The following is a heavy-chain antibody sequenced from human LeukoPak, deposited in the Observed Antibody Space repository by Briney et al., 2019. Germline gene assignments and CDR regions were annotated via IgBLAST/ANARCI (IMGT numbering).Heavy chain of an antibody. D-gene: IGHD3-22*01. J-gene: IGHJ4*02. CDR2: IFNGGST. CDR1: GFAVSSNH. V-gene: IGHV3-53*01. Sequence: PGGSLRLSCAASGFAVSSNHMNWVRQAPGKGLEWVSVIFNGGSTYYADSVKGRFTISRDNSKNTLYLQMNSLRAEDTAVYYCARDLNYYDGYFDYWGQGTLVTVSS. CDR3: ARDLNYYDGYFDY.